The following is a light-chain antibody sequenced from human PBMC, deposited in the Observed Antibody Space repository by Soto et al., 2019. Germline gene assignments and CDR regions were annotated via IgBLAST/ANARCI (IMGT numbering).Light chain of an antibody. V-gene: IGKV1-5*01. CDR3: QQYNGYGR. CDR2: DAS. CDR1: QSISSY. J-gene: IGKJ1*01. Sequence: VEMTQSPSSLSASVGDRVTITCRASQSISSYLNWYQQKPGKAPKLLIYDASSLQSGVPSRFSGSGSGTEFTLTISSLQPDDFATYYCQQYNGYGRFGQGTKVDI.